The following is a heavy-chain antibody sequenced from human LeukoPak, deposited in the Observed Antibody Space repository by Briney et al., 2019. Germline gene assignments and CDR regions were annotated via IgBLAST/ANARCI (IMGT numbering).Heavy chain of an antibody. V-gene: IGHV3-48*03. D-gene: IGHD3-22*01. CDR2: IDASGTTT. CDR1: GFTFNTYE. Sequence: GGSLRLSCAASGFTFNTYEMNWVRQAPGKGLEWVSYIDASGTTTHYADSVKGRFTISRDNAKNSLYLQINSLRADDTAVYYCARVALDSSGDNYGQGAFDYWGQGTLVTVSS. J-gene: IGHJ4*02. CDR3: ARVALDSSGDNYGQGAFDY.